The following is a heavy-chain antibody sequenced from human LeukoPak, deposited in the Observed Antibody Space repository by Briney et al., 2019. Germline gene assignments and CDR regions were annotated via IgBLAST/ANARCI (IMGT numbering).Heavy chain of an antibody. Sequence: PGGSLRLSCAASGFTFSSYAMHWVRQAPGKGLEWVAVISYDGSNKYYADSVKGRFTISRDNSKNTLYLQMNSLRAEDTAVYYCAKESYYYDSSGYAYCDYWGQGTLVTVSS. J-gene: IGHJ4*02. D-gene: IGHD3-22*01. CDR3: AKESYYYDSSGYAYCDY. V-gene: IGHV3-30-3*01. CDR1: GFTFSSYA. CDR2: ISYDGSNK.